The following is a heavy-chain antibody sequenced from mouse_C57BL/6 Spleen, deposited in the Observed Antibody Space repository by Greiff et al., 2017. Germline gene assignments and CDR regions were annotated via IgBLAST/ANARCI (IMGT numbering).Heavy chain of an antibody. J-gene: IGHJ4*01. CDR1: GYTFTSYW. D-gene: IGHD1-3*01. CDR3: ARGGGKGYYAMDY. CDR2: IDPSDSYT. Sequence: VQLQQSGAELVRPGTSVKLSCKASGYTFTSYWMHWVKQRPGQGLEWIGVIDPSDSYTNYNQKFKGKATLTVDTSSSTAYMQLSSLTSEDSAVYYCARGGGKGYYAMDYWGQGTSVTVSS. V-gene: IGHV1-59*01.